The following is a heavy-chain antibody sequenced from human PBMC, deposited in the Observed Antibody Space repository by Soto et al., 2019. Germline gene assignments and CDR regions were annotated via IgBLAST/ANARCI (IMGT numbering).Heavy chain of an antibody. J-gene: IGHJ6*02. CDR3: AKEEFPVDFWSGYFPSDYYGMDV. Sequence: PGGSLRLSCAASGFTFSSYGMHWVRQAPGKGLEWVAVISYDGSNKYYADPVKGRFTISRDNSKNTLYLQMNSLRAEDTAVYYCAKEEFPVDFWSGYFPSDYYGMDVWGQGTTVTVSS. V-gene: IGHV3-30*18. D-gene: IGHD3-3*01. CDR2: ISYDGSNK. CDR1: GFTFSSYG.